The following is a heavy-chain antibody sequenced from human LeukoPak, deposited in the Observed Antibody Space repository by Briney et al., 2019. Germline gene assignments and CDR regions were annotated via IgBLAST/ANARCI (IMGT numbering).Heavy chain of an antibody. CDR3: TRVGYIDEGIDY. CDR1: GFPFSSCW. CDR2: IKQDGSKK. J-gene: IGHJ4*02. Sequence: GGSLRLSCVASGFPFSSCWMTWVRQAPGKGLEWVANIKQDGSKKSYVDSVKSRFTISRDNAKNSLYLQMNSLRAEDTAIYYCTRVGYIDEGIDYWGQGTLVTVSS. D-gene: IGHD5-24*01. V-gene: IGHV3-7*04.